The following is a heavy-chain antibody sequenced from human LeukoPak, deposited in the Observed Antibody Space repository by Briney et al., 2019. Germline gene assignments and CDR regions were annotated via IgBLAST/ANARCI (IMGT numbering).Heavy chain of an antibody. CDR1: GYTFTSYG. D-gene: IGHD6-13*01. J-gene: IGHJ4*02. Sequence: GASVKVSCKASGYTFTSYGISWVRQAPGQGLEWMGWISAYNGNTNYAQKLQGRVTMTTDTSTSTAYMELSSLRSEDTAVYYCAVTARVAAADYFDYWGQGTLVTVSS. V-gene: IGHV1-18*01. CDR2: ISAYNGNT. CDR3: AVTARVAAADYFDY.